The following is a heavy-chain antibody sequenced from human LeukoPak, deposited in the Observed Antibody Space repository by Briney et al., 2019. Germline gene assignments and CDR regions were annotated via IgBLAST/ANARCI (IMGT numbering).Heavy chain of an antibody. Sequence: GESLKISCKGSGYSFTSYWIGWVRQMPGKGLEWMGIIYPGDSDTRYSPSFQGQVTISADKSISSAYLQWSSLKASDTAVYYCARGYCSSTSCYGLDYWGQGTLVTVSS. V-gene: IGHV5-51*01. J-gene: IGHJ4*02. D-gene: IGHD2-2*01. CDR3: ARGYCSSTSCYGLDY. CDR2: IYPGDSDT. CDR1: GYSFTSYW.